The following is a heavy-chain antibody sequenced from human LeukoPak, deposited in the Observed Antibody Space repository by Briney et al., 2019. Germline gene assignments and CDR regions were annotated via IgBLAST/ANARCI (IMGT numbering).Heavy chain of an antibody. CDR3: ARLWFGELFWHAFDI. J-gene: IGHJ3*02. CDR2: ISAYNGNT. Sequence: ASVKVSCKASGYTFTSYGISWVRQAPGQGLEWMGWISAYNGNTNYAQKLQGRVTMTTDTSTSTAYMELRSLRSDDTAVYYYARLWFGELFWHAFDIWGQGTMVTVSS. D-gene: IGHD3-10*01. V-gene: IGHV1-18*04. CDR1: GYTFTSYG.